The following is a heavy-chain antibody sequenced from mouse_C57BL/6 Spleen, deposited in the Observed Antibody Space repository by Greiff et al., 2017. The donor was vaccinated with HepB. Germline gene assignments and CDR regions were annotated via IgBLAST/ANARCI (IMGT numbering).Heavy chain of an antibody. V-gene: IGHV1-9*01. Sequence: VQLQQSGAELMKPGASVKLSCKATGYTFTGYWIEWVKQRPGHGLEWIGEILPGSGSTNYNEKFKGNATFTADTSSNTAYMQLSRLTTEDSAIYYCARSLAYWGQGTLVTVSA. CDR3: ARSLAY. CDR2: ILPGSGST. J-gene: IGHJ3*01. CDR1: GYTFTGYW.